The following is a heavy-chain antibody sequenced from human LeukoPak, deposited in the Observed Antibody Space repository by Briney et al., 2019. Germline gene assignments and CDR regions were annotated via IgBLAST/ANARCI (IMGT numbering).Heavy chain of an antibody. D-gene: IGHD3-10*01. J-gene: IGHJ4*02. CDR2: ISYSGYT. CDR3: AKDPMVRGAIWGY. Sequence: SETLSLTCTVSGGSITNHYWSWIRQPPGKGLEWIGYISYSGYTEYPPSLKSRVTISVDTSKNQFSLKLNSVTAADTAVYYCAKDPMVRGAIWGYWGQGTLVTVSS. V-gene: IGHV4-59*11. CDR1: GGSITNHY.